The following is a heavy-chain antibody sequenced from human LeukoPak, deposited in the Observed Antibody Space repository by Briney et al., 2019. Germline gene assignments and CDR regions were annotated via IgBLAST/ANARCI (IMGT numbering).Heavy chain of an antibody. CDR2: INHSGST. D-gene: IGHD6-13*01. Sequence: PSETLSLTCAVYGGSFSGYYWSWIRQPPGKGLEWIGEINHSGSTNYNPSLKSRVTISVDTSKNQFSLKLSSVTAADTAVYYCAREASSWYRNWFDPWGQGTLVTVSS. V-gene: IGHV4-34*01. J-gene: IGHJ5*02. CDR3: AREASSWYRNWFDP. CDR1: GGSFSGYY.